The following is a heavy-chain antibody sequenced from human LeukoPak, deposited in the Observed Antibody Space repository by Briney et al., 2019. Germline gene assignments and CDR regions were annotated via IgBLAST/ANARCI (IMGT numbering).Heavy chain of an antibody. J-gene: IGHJ4*02. V-gene: IGHV3-23*01. CDR3: ASFIAAAGTQFDY. Sequence: GGSLRLSCAASGFTFSSYAMSWARQAPGKGLEWVSAISGSGGSTYYADSVKGRFTISRDNSKNTLYLQMNSLRAEDTAVYYCASFIAAAGTQFDYWGQGTLVTVSS. D-gene: IGHD6-13*01. CDR1: GFTFSSYA. CDR2: ISGSGGST.